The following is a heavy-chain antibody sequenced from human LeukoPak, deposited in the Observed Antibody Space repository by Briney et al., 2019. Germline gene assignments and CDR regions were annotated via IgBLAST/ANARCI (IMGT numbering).Heavy chain of an antibody. CDR2: IAGSSGYI. CDR3: ARDRGAYCGGDCYLGFDY. V-gene: IGHV3-21*01. Sequence: GGSLRLSCAASGFTFSSYEMNWVRQAPGKGLEWVSSIAGSSGYISYADSVKGRFTISRDNAKKSLYLQMTSLTAEDTAVYYCARDRGAYCGGDCYLGFDYWGRGTLVTVSS. J-gene: IGHJ4*01. CDR1: GFTFSSYE. D-gene: IGHD2-21*02.